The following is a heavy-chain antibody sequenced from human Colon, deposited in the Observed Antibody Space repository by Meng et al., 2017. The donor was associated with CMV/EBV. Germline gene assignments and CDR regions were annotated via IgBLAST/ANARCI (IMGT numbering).Heavy chain of an antibody. V-gene: IGHV3-30-3*01. CDR1: GFTFSNYA. CDR3: ARGDYYDFWSGYYFQPLPVDYYYGMDV. J-gene: IGHJ6*02. D-gene: IGHD3-3*01. Sequence: GESLKISCTASGFTFSNYAMSWVRQAPGKGLEWVAVISYDGSNKYYADSVKGRFTISRDNSKNTLYLQMNSLRAEDTAVYYCARGDYYDFWSGYYFQPLPVDYYYGMDVWGQGTTVTVSS. CDR2: ISYDGSNK.